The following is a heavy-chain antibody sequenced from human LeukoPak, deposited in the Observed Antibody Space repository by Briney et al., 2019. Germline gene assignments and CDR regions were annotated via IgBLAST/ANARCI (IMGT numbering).Heavy chain of an antibody. D-gene: IGHD2-2*01. CDR1: GFTFSSYA. CDR2: IKQDGSEK. V-gene: IGHV3-7*04. J-gene: IGHJ3*02. Sequence: SGGSLRLSCAASGFTFSSYAMSWVRQAPGKGLEWVANIKQDGSEKYYVDSVKGRFTISRDNAKNSLYLQMNSLRAEDTAVYYCARGHIVVVPAGISAFDIWGQGTMVTVSS. CDR3: ARGHIVVVPAGISAFDI.